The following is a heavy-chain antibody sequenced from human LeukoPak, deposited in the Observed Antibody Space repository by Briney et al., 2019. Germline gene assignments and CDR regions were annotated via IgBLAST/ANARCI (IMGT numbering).Heavy chain of an antibody. CDR2: INRDGMST. CDR3: ARHPYDILTGSSFDY. D-gene: IGHD3-9*01. V-gene: IGHV3-74*01. J-gene: IGHJ4*02. Sequence: GGSLRLSCAASGFTFSSDWMHWVRQAPGKGLVWVSRINRDGMSTTYADSVKGRFTISRDNAKNTLYLQMNSLRAEDTAVYYCARHPYDILTGSSFDYWGQGTLVTVSS. CDR1: GFTFSSDW.